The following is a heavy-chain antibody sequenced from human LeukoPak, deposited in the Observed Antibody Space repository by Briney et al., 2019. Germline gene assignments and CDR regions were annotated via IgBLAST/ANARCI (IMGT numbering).Heavy chain of an antibody. CDR1: GFTFSSSG. J-gene: IGHJ5*02. Sequence: GGSLRLSCAASGFTFSSSGMQWVRQAPGRGLEWAAFIQFDGTKTYYADSVKGRFTISRDSSKNTLYLQMNSLRVDDTAVYYCAKGAFVRLGELSPSWGQGTLVTVSS. V-gene: IGHV3-30*02. CDR2: IQFDGTKT. D-gene: IGHD3-16*02. CDR3: AKGAFVRLGELSPS.